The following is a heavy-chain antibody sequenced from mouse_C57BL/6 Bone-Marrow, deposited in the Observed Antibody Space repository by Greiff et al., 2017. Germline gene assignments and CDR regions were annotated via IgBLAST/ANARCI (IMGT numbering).Heavy chain of an antibody. Sequence: EVKVVESGGGLVQPGGSMKLSCVASGFTFSNYWMNWVRQSPEKGLEWVAQIRLKSDNYATHYAESVKGRFTISRDDSNSSVYLQMNNLRAEDTGIYYCTGKTTAFDVWGTGTTVTVSS. D-gene: IGHD1-2*01. V-gene: IGHV6-3*01. J-gene: IGHJ1*03. CDR2: IRLKSDNYAT. CDR3: TGKTTAFDV. CDR1: GFTFSNYW.